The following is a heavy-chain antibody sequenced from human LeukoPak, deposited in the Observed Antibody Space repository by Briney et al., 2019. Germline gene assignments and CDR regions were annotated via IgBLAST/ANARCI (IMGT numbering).Heavy chain of an antibody. V-gene: IGHV4-59*08. D-gene: IGHD1-26*01. J-gene: IGHJ4*02. Sequence: SETLSLTCTVSGGSISSYYWSWIRQPTGKGLEWIGYIYYSGSNDYNPSLKSRVTMSVDTSKNQFSLKLNSVTAADTAVYYCARAQSGSRFKFDYWGEGTLVTVSS. CDR2: IYYSGSN. CDR3: ARAQSGSRFKFDY. CDR1: GGSISSYY.